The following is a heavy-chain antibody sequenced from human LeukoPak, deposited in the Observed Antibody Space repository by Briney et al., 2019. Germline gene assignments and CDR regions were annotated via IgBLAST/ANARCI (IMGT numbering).Heavy chain of an antibody. Sequence: SVKVSCKAPGCTFSSYAISWVRQAPGQGLEWMGRIIPILGIANYAQKFQGRVTITADKSTSTAYMELSSLRSEDTAVYYCAREVYFTMVRGPFDYWGQGTLVTVSS. D-gene: IGHD3-10*01. CDR3: AREVYFTMVRGPFDY. CDR1: GCTFSSYA. J-gene: IGHJ4*02. CDR2: IIPILGIA. V-gene: IGHV1-69*04.